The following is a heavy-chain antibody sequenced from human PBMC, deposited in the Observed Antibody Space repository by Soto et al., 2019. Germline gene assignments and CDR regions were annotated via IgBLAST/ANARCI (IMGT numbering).Heavy chain of an antibody. V-gene: IGHV1-69*06. CDR3: ARPGIDRSGYFSTHNYGMDL. CDR2: IVPLFERT. Sequence: QVHLVQSGTQVKKPGSSVRVSCRASGGSVSDYAINWVRQAPGQGLEWVVGIVPLFERTEYAQSLQGRVTITTAKFKTIFYMELNSLTYEDTAVYYCARPGIDRSGYFSTHNYGMDLWGPGTTVTVSS. J-gene: IGHJ6*02. D-gene: IGHD3-3*01. CDR1: GGSVSDYA.